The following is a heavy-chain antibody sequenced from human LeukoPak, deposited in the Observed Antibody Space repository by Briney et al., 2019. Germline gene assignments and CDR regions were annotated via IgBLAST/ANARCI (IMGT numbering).Heavy chain of an antibody. CDR2: ISRSGTTI. Sequence: GGSLRLSCSASTFALSSYEMNWVRQAPGKGLEWVSYISRSGTTIYYADSVKGRFTISRDNAKNSLYLQMNSLRAEDTAVYYCAREGIAVAGLGYWGQGTLVTVSS. D-gene: IGHD6-19*01. J-gene: IGHJ4*02. V-gene: IGHV3-48*03. CDR1: TFALSSYE. CDR3: AREGIAVAGLGY.